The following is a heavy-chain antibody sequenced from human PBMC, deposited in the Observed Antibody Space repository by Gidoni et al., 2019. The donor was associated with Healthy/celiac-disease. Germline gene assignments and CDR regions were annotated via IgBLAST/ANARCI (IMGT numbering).Heavy chain of an antibody. J-gene: IGHJ5*02. CDR2: ISSSSSTI. Sequence: EVQLVESGGGLVQPGGSLRLSCAASGFTFRSYSMNWVRQAPGKGLEWVSYISSSSSTIYYADSVKGRFTISRDNAKNSLYLQMNSLRDEDTAVYYCARDFSLADYYDSSGHRYNWFDPWGQGTLVTVSS. V-gene: IGHV3-48*02. CDR3: ARDFSLADYYDSSGHRYNWFDP. D-gene: IGHD3-22*01. CDR1: GFTFRSYS.